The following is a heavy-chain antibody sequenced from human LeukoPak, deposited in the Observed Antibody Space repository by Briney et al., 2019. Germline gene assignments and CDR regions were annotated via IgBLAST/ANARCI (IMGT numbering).Heavy chain of an antibody. CDR3: ARVEQQLVQAYNWFDP. CDR1: GGTFSSYA. Sequence: ASVKVSCKASGGTFSSYAISWVRQAPGQGLEWMGGIIPIFGTANYAQKFQGRVTITADKSTSTAYMELSSLRSGDTAVYYCARVEQQLVQAYNWFDPWGQGTLVTVSS. V-gene: IGHV1-69*06. CDR2: IIPIFGTA. J-gene: IGHJ5*02. D-gene: IGHD6-13*01.